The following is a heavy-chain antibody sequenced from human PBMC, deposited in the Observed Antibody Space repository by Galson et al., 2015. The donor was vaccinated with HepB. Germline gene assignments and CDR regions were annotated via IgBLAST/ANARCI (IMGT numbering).Heavy chain of an antibody. CDR1: GFTFSDCG. CDR2: ITGSGTST. J-gene: IGHJ4*02. D-gene: IGHD4-17*01. CDR3: AASTTATTQYYFDS. V-gene: IGHV3-23*01. Sequence: SLRLSCAASGFTFSDCGMSWVRQAPGKGLEWVSSITGSGTSTYYADSVMGRFTISRDNSQNTVYLQMQTLTAEDTAVYYCAASTTATTQYYFDSWGQGTLVSVSS.